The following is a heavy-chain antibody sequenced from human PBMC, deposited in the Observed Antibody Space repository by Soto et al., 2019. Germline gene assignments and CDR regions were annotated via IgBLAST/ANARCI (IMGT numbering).Heavy chain of an antibody. CDR1: GFSLTTSGRG. Sequence: QITLKESGPTLVKPTQTLTLTCTFSGFSLTTSGRGVGWIRQPPGKALEWLALFFWGDDKRYSPSLKTRLPINKEAPNLPLVLTMPTMGSRHTVTLYCAPRLATMDSVDGWGQGKVVTGSS. CDR3: APRLATMDSVDG. CDR2: FFWGDDK. V-gene: IGHV2-5*02. D-gene: IGHD2-8*01. J-gene: IGHJ3*01.